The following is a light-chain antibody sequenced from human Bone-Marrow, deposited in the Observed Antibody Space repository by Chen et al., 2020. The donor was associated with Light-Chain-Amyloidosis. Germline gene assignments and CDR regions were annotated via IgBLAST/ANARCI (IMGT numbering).Light chain of an antibody. Sequence: NFMLTQPHSVSESPGKTVIISCTRSSGSIATNYVQWYQPRPGSSPTTVIDEDVQRPSGFPARFSGSVNRSSNSASLTISGLKTEDEADYYCQSYQGSSQGVFGGGTKLTVL. CDR2: EDV. V-gene: IGLV6-57*01. CDR3: QSYQGSSQGV. CDR1: SGSIATNY. J-gene: IGLJ3*02.